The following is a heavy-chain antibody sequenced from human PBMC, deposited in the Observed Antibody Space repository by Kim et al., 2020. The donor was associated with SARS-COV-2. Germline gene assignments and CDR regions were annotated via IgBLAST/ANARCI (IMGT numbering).Heavy chain of an antibody. CDR2: INTNTGNP. Sequence: ASVKVSCKASGYTFTNYALNWVRQAPGQGLEWMGWINTNTGNPTYAQGFTGRFVFSLDTSVSTAYVQISSLEAEDTAIYYCMKDRARSTGTTSEFDYWGQGTLVTVSS. CDR1: GYTFTNYA. J-gene: IGHJ4*02. CDR3: MKDRARSTGTTSEFDY. D-gene: IGHD1-1*01. V-gene: IGHV7-4-1*02.